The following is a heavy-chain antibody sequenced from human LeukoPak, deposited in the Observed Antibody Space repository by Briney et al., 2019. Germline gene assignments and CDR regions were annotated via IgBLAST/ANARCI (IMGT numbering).Heavy chain of an antibody. J-gene: IGHJ4*02. CDR3: ARGSIAVAYFDY. D-gene: IGHD6-19*01. CDR2: IWYDGSNK. CDR1: GFTFSSYG. Sequence: GRSLRLSCAASGFTFSSYGTHWVRQAPGKGLEWVAVIWYDGSNKYYADSVKGRFTISRDNSKNTLYLQMNSLRAEDTAVYYCARGSIAVAYFDYWGQGTLVTVSS. V-gene: IGHV3-33*01.